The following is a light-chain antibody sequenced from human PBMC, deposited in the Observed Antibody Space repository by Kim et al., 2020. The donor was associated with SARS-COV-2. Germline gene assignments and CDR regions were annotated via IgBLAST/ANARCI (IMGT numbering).Light chain of an antibody. Sequence: GRAVPFPCTGTHSDVAGYNYVAWFQHHPGKAPKLIIFEVNKRPSGVPDRFSGSKSGNTASLTVSELQAEDEADYYCSSYGGSSNLIFGGGTQLTVL. J-gene: IGLJ2*01. CDR1: HSDVAGYNY. V-gene: IGLV2-8*01. CDR2: EVN. CDR3: SSYGGSSNLI.